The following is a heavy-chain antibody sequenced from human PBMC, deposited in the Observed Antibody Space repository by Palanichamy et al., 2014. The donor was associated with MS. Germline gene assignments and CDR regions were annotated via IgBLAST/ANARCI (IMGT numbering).Heavy chain of an antibody. J-gene: IGHJ4*02. V-gene: IGHV1-18*04. D-gene: IGHD5-18*01. CDR1: GYTFTSYG. CDR2: ISAYNGNT. Sequence: VQLVQSGAEVKKPGASVKVSCKASGYTFTSYGISWVRQAPGQGLEWMGWISAYNGNTNYAQKLQGRVTMTTDTSTSTAYMELRSLRSDDTAVYYCARGGQMGQPWIQLWLSLYYFDYWGQGTLVTVSP. CDR3: ARGGQMGQPWIQLWLSLYYFDY.